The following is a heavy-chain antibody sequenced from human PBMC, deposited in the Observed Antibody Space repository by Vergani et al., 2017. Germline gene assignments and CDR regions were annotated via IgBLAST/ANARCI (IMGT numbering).Heavy chain of an antibody. CDR2: INPNSGGT. CDR3: AREGYCSSTSCYAFDI. V-gene: IGHV1-2*02. CDR1: GYTFTGYY. Sequence: QVQLVQSGAEVKKPGASVKVSCKASGYTFTGYYMHWVRQAPGQGLVWMGWINPNSGGTNYAQKFQGRVTMTRDTSISTAYMELSRLRSDDTAVYYCAREGYCSSTSCYAFDIWGQGTMVTVSS. D-gene: IGHD2-2*01. J-gene: IGHJ3*02.